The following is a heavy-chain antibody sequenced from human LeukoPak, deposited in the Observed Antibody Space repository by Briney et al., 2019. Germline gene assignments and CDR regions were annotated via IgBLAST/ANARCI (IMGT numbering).Heavy chain of an antibody. V-gene: IGHV3-23*01. D-gene: IGHD6-13*01. J-gene: IGHJ4*02. CDR3: AKEAIAAAGKGEFDY. CDR2: ISGSGGRT. CDR1: GFTFSSYA. Sequence: PGGSLRLSCAASGFTFSSYAMSWLGQAPGTGLEGVSAISGSGGRTYYADSVKGRFTISRDNSKNTMYLQMKRLRAEDTAVYYCAKEAIAAAGKGEFDYWGQGTLVTVSS.